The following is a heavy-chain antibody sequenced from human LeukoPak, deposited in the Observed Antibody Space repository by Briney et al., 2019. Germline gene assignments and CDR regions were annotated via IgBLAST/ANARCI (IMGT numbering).Heavy chain of an antibody. CDR1: GAPISSDY. CDR3: ARERDSYGLSPTFDY. D-gene: IGHD5-18*01. V-gene: IGHV4-59*01. Sequence: SETLSLTCTVSGAPISSDYWSWIRQPPGKGLEWIGYIYYSGSTNYNPSLKSRVTISVDTSKNQFSLKVSSVTAADTAIYYCARERDSYGLSPTFDYWGQGTLVTVSS. J-gene: IGHJ4*02. CDR2: IYYSGST.